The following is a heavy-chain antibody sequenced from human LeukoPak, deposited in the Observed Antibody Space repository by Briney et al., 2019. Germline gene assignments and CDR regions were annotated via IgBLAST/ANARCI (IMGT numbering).Heavy chain of an antibody. CDR3: ARDELPAYYYDSSGPIDP. CDR1: RFTFSSYW. Sequence: PGGSLRLSCAASRFTFSSYWMSWVRQAPGKGLEWVANIKQDGSEKYYVDSVKGRFTISRDNAKNSLYLQMNSLRAEDTAVYYCARDELPAYYYDSSGPIDPWGQGTLVTVSS. V-gene: IGHV3-7*01. D-gene: IGHD3-22*01. J-gene: IGHJ5*02. CDR2: IKQDGSEK.